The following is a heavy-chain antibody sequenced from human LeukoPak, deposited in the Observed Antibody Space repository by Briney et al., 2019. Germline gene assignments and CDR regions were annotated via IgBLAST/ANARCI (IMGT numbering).Heavy chain of an antibody. J-gene: IGHJ4*02. CDR1: GGTFSSYA. CDR2: INAGNGNT. CDR3: ARGLGSTSCYGY. D-gene: IGHD2-2*01. V-gene: IGHV1-3*01. Sequence: GASVKVSCKASGGTFSSYAISWVRQAPGQRLEWMGWINAGNGNTKYSQKFQGRVTITRDTSASTAYMELSSLRSEDTAVYYCARGLGSTSCYGYWGQGTLVTVSS.